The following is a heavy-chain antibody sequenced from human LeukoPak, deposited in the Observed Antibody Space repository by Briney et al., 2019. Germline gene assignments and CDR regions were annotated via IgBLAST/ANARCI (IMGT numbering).Heavy chain of an antibody. J-gene: IGHJ5*02. CDR2: IYYSGST. CDR3: ARASSDGYNS. CDR1: GGSISSSSYY. V-gene: IGHV4-39*01. D-gene: IGHD5-24*01. Sequence: PSETLPLTCTVSGGSISSSSYYWGWIRQPPGKGLEWIGSIYYSGSTYYNPSLKSRVTISVDTSKNQFSLKLSSVTAADTAVYYCARASSDGYNSWGQGTLVTVSS.